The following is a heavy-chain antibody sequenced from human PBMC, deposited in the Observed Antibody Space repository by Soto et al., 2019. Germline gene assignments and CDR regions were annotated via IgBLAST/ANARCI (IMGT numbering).Heavy chain of an antibody. CDR2: IIPIFGTA. CDR1: GGTFSSYA. V-gene: IGHV1-69*13. J-gene: IGHJ4*02. CDR3: ARVGDFWSGYYAIDY. Sequence: SVKVSCKASGGTFSSYAISWVRQAPGQGLEWMGGIIPIFGTANYAQKFQGRVTITADESTSTAYMELSSLRSEDTAVYYCARVGDFWSGYYAIDYWGQGTLVTVYS. D-gene: IGHD3-3*01.